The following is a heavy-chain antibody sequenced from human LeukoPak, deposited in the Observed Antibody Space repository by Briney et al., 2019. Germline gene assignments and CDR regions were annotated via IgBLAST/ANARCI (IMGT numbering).Heavy chain of an antibody. CDR1: GYTFTVYY. J-gene: IGHJ4*02. V-gene: IGHV1-2*02. Sequence: ASVTVSFTAAGYTFTVYYMHWVRQAPGQGLERMGWINPNSGGTNYSQKFQGRVTMTRDTSISTAYMELSRLRSDDTAVDYCARGMMVRGPTDYWGQRTLVSVSS. CDR2: INPNSGGT. D-gene: IGHD3-10*01. CDR3: ARGMMVRGPTDY.